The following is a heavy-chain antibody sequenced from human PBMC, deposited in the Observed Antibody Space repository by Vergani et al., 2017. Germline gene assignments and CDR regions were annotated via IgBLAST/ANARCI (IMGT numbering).Heavy chain of an antibody. CDR1: GFTFSSYA. CDR2: ISGSGGST. J-gene: IGHJ6*02. Sequence: EVQLLESGGGLVQPGGSLRLSCAASGFTFSSYAMSWVRQAPGKGLEWVSAISGSGGSTYYADSVKGRFTISRDNSKNTLYMQMNSLRAEDTAVYYCARGDHYDILTGYGMDVWGQGTTVTVSS. V-gene: IGHV3-23*01. CDR3: ARGDHYDILTGYGMDV. D-gene: IGHD3-9*01.